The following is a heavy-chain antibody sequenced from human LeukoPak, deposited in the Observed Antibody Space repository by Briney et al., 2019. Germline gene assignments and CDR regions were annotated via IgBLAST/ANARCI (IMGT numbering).Heavy chain of an antibody. V-gene: IGHV1-2*02. CDR3: ARDNDADGENAFDM. D-gene: IGHD3-10*01. Sequence: GASVKVSCKASGYTFTDYYVHWVRQAPGQGLEWMAWINTNTGGTNYAQKFQGRVTMTRDTSISTAYMELSGLTSDDTAVYYCARDNDADGENAFDMWGQGTLVTVSS. CDR1: GYTFTDYY. CDR2: INTNTGGT. J-gene: IGHJ3*02.